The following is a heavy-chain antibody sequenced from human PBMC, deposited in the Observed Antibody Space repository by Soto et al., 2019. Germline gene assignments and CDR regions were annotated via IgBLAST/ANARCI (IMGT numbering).Heavy chain of an antibody. Sequence: EVQLLESGGGLVQPGGSLRLSCAASGFTFSSYAMSWVPQAPGKGLEWVSAISGSGGTTYYADSVKGRFTISRDNSKNTLYLQMNSLRAEDTAIYYFAKAGDNSSGWANFDYWGQGTLVTVSS. V-gene: IGHV3-23*01. D-gene: IGHD6-19*01. CDR2: ISGSGGTT. J-gene: IGHJ4*02. CDR1: GFTFSSYA. CDR3: AKAGDNSSGWANFDY.